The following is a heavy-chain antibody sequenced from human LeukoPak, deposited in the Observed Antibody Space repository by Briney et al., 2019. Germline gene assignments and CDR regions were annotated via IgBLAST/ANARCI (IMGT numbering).Heavy chain of an antibody. D-gene: IGHD2-2*01. J-gene: IGHJ5*02. CDR1: GGSFSGYY. CDR3: ARGYCSSTSCFYNWFVP. V-gene: IGHV4-34*01. CDR2: INLSGST. Sequence: SETLSLTCAVYGGSFSGYYWSWIRQPPGKGLEWIGEINLSGSTNYNPSLKSRVTISVDTSKNQFSLKLSSVTAADTAVYYCARGYCSSTSCFYNWFVPWGQGTLVTVSS.